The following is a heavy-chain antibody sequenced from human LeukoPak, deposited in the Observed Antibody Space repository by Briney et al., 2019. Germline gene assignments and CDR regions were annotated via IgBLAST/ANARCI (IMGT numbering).Heavy chain of an antibody. CDR3: ESLTARGYSNGTGDTDY. CDR1: GGSISSSPYY. D-gene: IGHD5-18*01. J-gene: IGHJ4*02. CDR2: INYSGIT. V-gene: IGHV4-39*01. Sequence: KPSETLSLTCTVSGGSISSSPYYWGWIRQPPGKGLEWLGSINYSGITYYNPSLNSRLTISVDTSKNQCCRLLASVTAADTALNYGESLTARGYSNGTGDTDYWGKGTLVTVSS.